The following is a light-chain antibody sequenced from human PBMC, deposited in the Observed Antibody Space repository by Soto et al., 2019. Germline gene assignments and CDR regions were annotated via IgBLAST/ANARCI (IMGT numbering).Light chain of an antibody. Sequence: DIQMTQSPSTLSGSVGDRVTITCRASQTISSWLAWYQHKPGKAPKLLIYKASTLKSGVPSRFSGSGSGTEFTLTISSLQPDDFATYYCLQHKSFPFTFGQGTKVDIK. V-gene: IGKV1-5*03. CDR3: LQHKSFPFT. CDR1: QTISSW. J-gene: IGKJ2*01. CDR2: KAS.